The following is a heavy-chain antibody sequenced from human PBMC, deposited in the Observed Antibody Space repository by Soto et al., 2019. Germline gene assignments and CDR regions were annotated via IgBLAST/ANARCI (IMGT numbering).Heavy chain of an antibody. J-gene: IGHJ6*02. V-gene: IGHV3-33*01. Sequence: GGSLRLSCAASGFTFSSYGMHWVRQAPGKGLEWVAVIWYDGSNKYYADSVKGRFTISRDNSKNTLYLQMNSLRAEDTAVYYCAREWAYDFWSGYFYPRSSYYYGMDVWGQGTTVTVSS. D-gene: IGHD3-3*01. CDR2: IWYDGSNK. CDR1: GFTFSSYG. CDR3: AREWAYDFWSGYFYPRSSYYYGMDV.